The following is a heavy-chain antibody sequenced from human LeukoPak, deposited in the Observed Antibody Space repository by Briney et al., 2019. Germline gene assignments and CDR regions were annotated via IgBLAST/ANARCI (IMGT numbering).Heavy chain of an antibody. CDR2: IYYSGST. Sequence: SETLSLTCTVSGGSISSSSYYWGWIRQPPGKGLEWIGSIYYSGSTYYNPSLKSRVTISVDTSKNQFSLKLSSVTAADTAVYYCARQRQSPPYCGGDCYSNPLDYWGQGTLVTVSS. J-gene: IGHJ4*02. CDR1: GGSISSSSYY. D-gene: IGHD2-21*01. CDR3: ARQRQSPPYCGGDCYSNPLDY. V-gene: IGHV4-39*01.